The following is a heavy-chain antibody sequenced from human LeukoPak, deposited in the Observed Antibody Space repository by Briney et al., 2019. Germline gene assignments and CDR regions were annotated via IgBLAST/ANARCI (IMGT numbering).Heavy chain of an antibody. Sequence: PGGSLRLSCAASGFTFNNYEMHWVRHTAGKGLEWVSAVGIAGDTFYAGSVKGRFSISRDNAESSLFLQMNSLRAGDTAVYYCAREGRMGTADAFDVWGQGTMVTVSS. CDR3: AREGRMGTADAFDV. CDR1: GFTFNNYE. D-gene: IGHD1-14*01. CDR2: VGIAGDT. V-gene: IGHV3-13*01. J-gene: IGHJ3*01.